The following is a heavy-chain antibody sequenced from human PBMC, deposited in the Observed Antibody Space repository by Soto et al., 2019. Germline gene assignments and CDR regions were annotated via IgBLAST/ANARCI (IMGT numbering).Heavy chain of an antibody. CDR1: GFTFSDYY. CDR3: ARVYSSSWYFDY. D-gene: IGHD6-13*01. J-gene: IGHJ4*02. Sequence: VESGGGLVKPGGSLRLSCAASGFTFSDYYMSWIRQAPGKGLEWVSYISSSSSYTNYADSVKGRFTISRDNAKNSLYLQMNSLRAEDTAVYYCARVYSSSWYFDYWGQGTLVTVSS. CDR2: ISSSSSYT. V-gene: IGHV3-11*06.